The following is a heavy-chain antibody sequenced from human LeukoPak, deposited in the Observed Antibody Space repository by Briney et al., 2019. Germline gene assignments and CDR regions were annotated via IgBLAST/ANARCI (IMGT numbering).Heavy chain of an antibody. CDR3: ARGARPNWFDP. CDR2: FYYTGST. D-gene: IGHD6-6*01. CDR1: GGSITSYC. V-gene: IGHV4-59*01. Sequence: TSETLSLTCTVSGGSITSYCWSWIRQPPGKGLEWIASFYYTGSTNFNPSLKSRVTISIDTSKNQFSLKLSSVTAADTALYYCARGARPNWFDPWGQGTLVTVSS. J-gene: IGHJ5*02.